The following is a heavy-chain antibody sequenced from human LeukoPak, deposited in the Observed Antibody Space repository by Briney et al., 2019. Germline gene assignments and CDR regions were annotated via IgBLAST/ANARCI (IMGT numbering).Heavy chain of an antibody. CDR2: INHSGST. D-gene: IGHD6-13*01. Sequence: SETLSLTCAVYGGSFSGYYWSWIRQPPGKGLEWIGEINHSGSTNYNPSLKSRVTISVDTSKNKFSLKLSSVPAADRAVYYCARLGYSSSWIDYWGQGTLVSVSS. V-gene: IGHV4-34*01. CDR3: ARLGYSSSWIDY. J-gene: IGHJ4*02. CDR1: GGSFSGYY.